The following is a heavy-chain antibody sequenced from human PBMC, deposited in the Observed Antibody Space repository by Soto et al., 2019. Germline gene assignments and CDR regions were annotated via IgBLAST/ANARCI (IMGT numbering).Heavy chain of an antibody. V-gene: IGHV1-2*04. CDR2: INPNSGGT. CDR3: ARFYSSSWAEYFDY. CDR1: GYTFTGYY. D-gene: IGHD6-13*01. J-gene: IGHJ4*02. Sequence: ASVKVSCKASGYTFTGYYMHWVRQAPGQGLEWMGWINPNSGGTNYAQKFQGWVTMTRDTSISTAYMELSRLRSDDTAVYYCARFYSSSWAEYFDYWGQGTLVTVSS.